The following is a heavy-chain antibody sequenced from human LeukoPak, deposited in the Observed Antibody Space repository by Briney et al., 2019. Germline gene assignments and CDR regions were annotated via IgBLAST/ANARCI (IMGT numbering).Heavy chain of an antibody. CDR2: ISSSSSYI. V-gene: IGHV3-21*01. CDR1: GFTFSSYS. Sequence: PGGSLRLSCAASGFTFSSYSMNWVRQAPGKGLEWVSSISSSSSYIYYADSLKGRFTIPRDNAKNSLYLQMNSLRAEDTAVYYCARDEYVDTAMAWGQGTLVTVSS. CDR3: ARDEYVDTAMA. J-gene: IGHJ5*02. D-gene: IGHD5-18*01.